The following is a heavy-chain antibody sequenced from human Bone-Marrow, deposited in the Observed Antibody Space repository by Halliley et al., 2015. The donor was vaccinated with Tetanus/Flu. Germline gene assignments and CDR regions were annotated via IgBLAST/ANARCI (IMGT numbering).Heavy chain of an antibody. Sequence: VISPGGGTASYAQKFQGRVPMTRNTSTSTVYMELSGLRSKDPAVYYCARAYGYGDYQTTFDYWGQGTLVTVSS. J-gene: IGHJ4*02. D-gene: IGHD4-17*01. CDR3: ARAYGYGDYQTTFDY. CDR2: ISPGGGTA. V-gene: IGHV1-46*01.